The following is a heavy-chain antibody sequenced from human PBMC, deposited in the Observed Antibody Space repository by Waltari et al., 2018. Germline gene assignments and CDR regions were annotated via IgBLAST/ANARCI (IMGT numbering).Heavy chain of an antibody. CDR3: ARMMPKYTSGWALDY. D-gene: IGHD6-19*01. Sequence: EVYLVESGGGLEQPGGSLRLSCSASGFMFSAYEMNWVRQAAGKGLEWIAYSSVSGNREDYADSVKGRFTISRDNARDLVFLQMYNLRAEDTALYYCARMMPKYTSGWALDYWGQGTLVTVAS. CDR1: GFMFSAYE. CDR2: SSVSGNRE. V-gene: IGHV3-48*03. J-gene: IGHJ4*02.